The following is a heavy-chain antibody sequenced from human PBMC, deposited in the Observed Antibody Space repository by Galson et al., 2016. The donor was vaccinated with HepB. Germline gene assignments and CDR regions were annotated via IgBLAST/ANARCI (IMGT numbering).Heavy chain of an antibody. CDR2: IKQDGSEK. Sequence: SLRLSCAGSEFAFSSYWMIWVRQAPGKGLEWVANIKQDGSEKYYVDSAKGRFTISRDNAENSLYLQMNSLRVDDTAVYYCARQRGDGTNSYWWDLFDPWGQGTLVTVSS. V-gene: IGHV3-7*01. CDR1: EFAFSSYW. D-gene: IGHD2-8*02. CDR3: ARQRGDGTNSYWWDLFDP. J-gene: IGHJ5*02.